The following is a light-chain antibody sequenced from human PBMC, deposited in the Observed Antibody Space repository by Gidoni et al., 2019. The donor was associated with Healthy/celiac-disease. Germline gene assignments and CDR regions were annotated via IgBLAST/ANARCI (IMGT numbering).Light chain of an antibody. Sequence: DIVMTQSPDYLAVSLGDRATINCKSSQSVLYSYNNKNYLAWYHQKPGQPPKLLIYWAYTRESGVPDRFSGSGSGTYFTLTISSLHAEDVAVYYCQQYYSTPWTFGQGTKVEIK. CDR2: WAY. J-gene: IGKJ1*01. V-gene: IGKV4-1*01. CDR1: QSVLYSYNNKNY. CDR3: QQYYSTPWT.